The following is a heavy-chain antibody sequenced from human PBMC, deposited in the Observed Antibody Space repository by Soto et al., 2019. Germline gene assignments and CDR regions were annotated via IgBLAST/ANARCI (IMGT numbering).Heavy chain of an antibody. V-gene: IGHV3-23*01. J-gene: IGHJ2*01. D-gene: IGHD2-21*01. CDR1: GFTFINYA. Sequence: EVQLLESGGDSVQPGGSVRLSCAGSGFTFINYAMNWVRQAPGKALEWVSTISGRGDATFFADSVRVRFTFSRDNSKNTVTLQMNSLGVDDSAVYYCARKVVGSTSRPDYWYFDLWGRGTLVTVSS. CDR2: ISGRGDAT. CDR3: ARKVVGSTSRPDYWYFDL.